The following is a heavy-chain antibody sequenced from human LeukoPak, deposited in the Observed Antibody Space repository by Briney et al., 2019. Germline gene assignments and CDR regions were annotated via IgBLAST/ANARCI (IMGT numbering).Heavy chain of an antibody. CDR2: IIPIFGTA. V-gene: IGHV1-69*06. D-gene: IGHD5-18*01. J-gene: IGHJ6*04. CDR1: GGTFSSYA. CDR3: ARDPDTASPMDV. Sequence: SVHVSCQASGGTFSSYAISWVRQAPGQGLAWMGGIIPIFGTANYAQKFQGRVTITADKSTITAYMELSSLRSEDTAVYYCARDPDTASPMDVWGKGTTVTVSS.